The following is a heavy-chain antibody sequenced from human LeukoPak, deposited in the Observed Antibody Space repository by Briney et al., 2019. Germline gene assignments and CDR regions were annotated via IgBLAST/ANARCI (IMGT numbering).Heavy chain of an antibody. CDR1: GGSISSYY. J-gene: IGHJ4*02. CDR2: IYYSGNT. D-gene: IGHD3-10*01. CDR3: ATTLWFGELLSPTSDY. V-gene: IGHV4-59*05. Sequence: RTSETLSLTCTVSGGSISSYYWSWIRQPPEKGLEWIGSIYYSGNTYYNPSLKSRVTISVDTSKNQFSLKLSSVTAADTAVYYCATTLWFGELLSPTSDYWGQGTLVTVSS.